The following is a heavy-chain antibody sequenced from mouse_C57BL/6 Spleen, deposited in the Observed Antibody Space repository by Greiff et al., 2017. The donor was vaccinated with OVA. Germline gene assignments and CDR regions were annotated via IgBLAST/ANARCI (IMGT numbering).Heavy chain of an antibody. CDR3: ARGDDGYYFDY. D-gene: IGHD2-3*01. J-gene: IGHJ2*01. V-gene: IGHV1-50*01. CDR2: IDPSDSYT. CDR1: GYTFTSYW. Sequence: QVQLQQSGAELVKPGASVKLSCKASGYTFTSYWMQWVKQRPGQGLEWIGEIDPSDSYTNYNQKFKGKATLTVDTSSSTAYMQLSSLTSEDSAVYYCARGDDGYYFDYWGQGTTLTVSS.